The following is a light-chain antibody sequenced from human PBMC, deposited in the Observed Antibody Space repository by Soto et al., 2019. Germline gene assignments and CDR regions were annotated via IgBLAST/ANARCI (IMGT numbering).Light chain of an antibody. J-gene: IGKJ3*01. V-gene: IGKV1-12*01. CDR2: AAS. CDR1: QSLSSW. Sequence: DLQMTQSPSSVSASVGDRVTITCRASQSLSSWLAWYHQKPGKAPKLLIYAASTLQTGVPSRFSGSGSGTDFTLTISSLQPEDFATYYCQQASSFPFTFGPGTKVDIE. CDR3: QQASSFPFT.